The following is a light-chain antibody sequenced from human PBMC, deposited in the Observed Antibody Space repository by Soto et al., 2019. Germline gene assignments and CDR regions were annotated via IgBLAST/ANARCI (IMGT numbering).Light chain of an antibody. J-gene: IGLJ2*01. CDR2: EDN. Sequence: NFMLTQPHSVSESPGTTVTISCTRSSGSIASNYVQWYQQRPGSAPTTVIYEDNQRPSGVPDRFSGSIDSSSNSASLTISGLKTEDEADYYCQSYDSSIEVFGGGTKLTVL. CDR1: SGSIASNY. V-gene: IGLV6-57*03. CDR3: QSYDSSIEV.